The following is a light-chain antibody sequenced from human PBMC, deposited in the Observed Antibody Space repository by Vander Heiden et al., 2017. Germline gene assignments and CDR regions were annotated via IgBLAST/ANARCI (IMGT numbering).Light chain of an antibody. CDR3: QQYYSYPQT. J-gene: IGKJ1*01. Sequence: IRMTQSPSSLSASTGDRVTITCRASQGISSYLAWYQQKPGKAPKLLIYAASTLQSGVPSRFSGSGSGTDFTLTISCLQSEDFATYYCQQYYSYPQTFGQGTKVEIK. CDR2: AAS. CDR1: QGISSY. V-gene: IGKV1-8*01.